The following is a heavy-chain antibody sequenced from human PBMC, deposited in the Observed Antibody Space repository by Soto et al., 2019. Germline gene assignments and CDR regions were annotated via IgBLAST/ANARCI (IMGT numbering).Heavy chain of an antibody. CDR3: AKDLMGYYDSSGPSPYFDY. CDR2: ISYDGSNK. D-gene: IGHD3-22*01. V-gene: IGHV3-30*18. Sequence: PGGSLRLSCAASGFTFSSYGMHWVRQAPGKGLEWVAVISYDGSNKYYADSVKGRFTISRDNSKNTLYLQMNSLRAEDTAVYYCAKDLMGYYDSSGPSPYFDYWGHGTMVPFSS. CDR1: GFTFSSYG. J-gene: IGHJ4*01.